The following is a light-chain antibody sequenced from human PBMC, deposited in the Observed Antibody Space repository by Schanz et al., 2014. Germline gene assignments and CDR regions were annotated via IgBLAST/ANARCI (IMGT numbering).Light chain of an antibody. CDR2: EGS. Sequence: QSALTQPASVSGSPGQSITISCTGTSSDVGSYNPVSWYQQHPGKAPKLMIYEGSKRPSGVSNRFSGSKSGNTASLTISGLQAEDEADYYCSSYAGNKYVFGTGTKLTVL. J-gene: IGLJ1*01. V-gene: IGLV2-23*01. CDR3: SSYAGNKYV. CDR1: SSDVGSYNP.